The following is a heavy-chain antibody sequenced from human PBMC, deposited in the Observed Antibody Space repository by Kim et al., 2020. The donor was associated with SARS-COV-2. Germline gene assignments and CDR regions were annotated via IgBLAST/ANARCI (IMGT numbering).Heavy chain of an antibody. CDR1: GGTFSSYA. CDR2: IIPIFGTA. CDR3: ARDTRTVTTWNYYYGMDV. V-gene: IGHV1-69*13. J-gene: IGHJ6*02. D-gene: IGHD4-17*01. Sequence: SVKVSCKASGGTFSSYAISWVRQAPGQGLEWMGGIIPIFGTANYAQKFQGRVTITADESTSTAYMELSSLRSEDTAVYYCARDTRTVTTWNYYYGMDVWGQGTTVTVSS.